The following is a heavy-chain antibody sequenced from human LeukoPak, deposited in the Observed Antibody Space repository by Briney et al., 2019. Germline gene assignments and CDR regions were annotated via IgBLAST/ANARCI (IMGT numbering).Heavy chain of an antibody. CDR1: GGSISSNNW. Sequence: SETLSLTCAVSGGSISSNNWWGWVRQPPGKGLEWIGEIYHSGSPNYNPSLKSRVTITVDKSRNHFSLNLSSVTAADTAVYYCARVNINNWHSCDYWGQGTLVTVSS. CDR2: IYHSGSP. J-gene: IGHJ4*02. D-gene: IGHD1-1*01. CDR3: ARVNINNWHSCDY. V-gene: IGHV4-4*02.